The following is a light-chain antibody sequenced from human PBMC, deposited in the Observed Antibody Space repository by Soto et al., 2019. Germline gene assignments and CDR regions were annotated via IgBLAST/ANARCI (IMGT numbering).Light chain of an antibody. CDR1: SSDVGRYNY. CDR3: CLVAGL. Sequence: QSVLTQPRSVSGSPGQSVAISCAGTSSDVGRYNYVSRYQQYPGTAPKIIIYDVTKLPSWVPDRFSGSKSGNTASLTISGLQAEYEADYYCCLVAGLFGGGTQLTVL. J-gene: IGLJ2*01. CDR2: DVT. V-gene: IGLV2-11*01.